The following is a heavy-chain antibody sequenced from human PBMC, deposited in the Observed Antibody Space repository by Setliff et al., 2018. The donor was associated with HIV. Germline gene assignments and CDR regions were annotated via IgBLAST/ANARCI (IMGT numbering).Heavy chain of an antibody. V-gene: IGHV4-39*07. Sequence: SETLSLTCTVSGGSISSRSYYWSWIRQPPGKGLEWIGEIIHTGSTNYNPSLKSRVTISVDTSKNQFSLRLSSVTAADTAVYYCARDRRDDYYLTAYFDSLGQGTLVTVSS. J-gene: IGHJ4*02. CDR2: IIHTGST. CDR1: GGSISSRSYY. CDR3: ARDRRDDYYLTAYFDS. D-gene: IGHD1-26*01.